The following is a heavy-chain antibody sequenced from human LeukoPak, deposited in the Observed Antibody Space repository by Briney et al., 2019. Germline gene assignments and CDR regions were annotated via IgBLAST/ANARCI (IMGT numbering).Heavy chain of an antibody. D-gene: IGHD2-15*01. Sequence: GASVKVSCKASGYTFTGYYMHWVRQAPGQGLEWMGWINPNSGGTNYAQKFQGRVTMTRDTSISTAYMELSRLRSDDTAVYYCARVGVVAASSNWFDPWGQGTLVTVSS. V-gene: IGHV1-2*02. CDR1: GYTFTGYY. CDR3: ARVGVVAASSNWFDP. CDR2: INPNSGGT. J-gene: IGHJ5*02.